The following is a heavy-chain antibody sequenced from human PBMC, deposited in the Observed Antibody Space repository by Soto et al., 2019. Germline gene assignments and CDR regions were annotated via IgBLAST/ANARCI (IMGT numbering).Heavy chain of an antibody. D-gene: IGHD2-21*01. J-gene: IGHJ3*02. Sequence: PGESLKISCAASGFTFSSYAMHWVRQAPGKGLEWVAVISYDGSNKYYADSVKGRFTISRDNSKNTLYLQMNSLRAEDTAVYYCARAVHMRGAFDIWGQGTMVTVSS. CDR2: ISYDGSNK. CDR1: GFTFSSYA. V-gene: IGHV3-30-3*01. CDR3: ARAVHMRGAFDI.